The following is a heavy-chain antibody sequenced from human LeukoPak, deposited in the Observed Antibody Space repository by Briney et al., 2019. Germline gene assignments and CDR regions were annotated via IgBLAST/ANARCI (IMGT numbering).Heavy chain of an antibody. CDR2: ISWNSGSI. D-gene: IGHD6-19*01. V-gene: IGHV3-9*01. Sequence: GRSLRLSCPASGFTFDDYAMHWVRQAPGKGLERASGISWNSGSIGYADSVKGRFTISRDNAKNSLYLQMNSLRAEDTALYYCAKDKDHSSGWFFDYWGQGTLVTVSS. CDR3: AKDKDHSSGWFFDY. J-gene: IGHJ4*02. CDR1: GFTFDDYA.